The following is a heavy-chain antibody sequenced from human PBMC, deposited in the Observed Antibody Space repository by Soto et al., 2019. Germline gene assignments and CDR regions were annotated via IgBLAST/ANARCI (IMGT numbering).Heavy chain of an antibody. CDR1: GGTFSSYA. CDR2: IIPIFGTA. V-gene: IGHV1-69*01. CDR3: ASAGYYGSGSYFWFDP. J-gene: IGHJ5*02. Sequence: QVQLVQSGAEVQKPGSSVKVSCKASGGTFSSYAISWVRQAPGQGLEWMGGIIPIFGTANYAQKFQGRVTITADESKSTAYMELSSLRSEDTAVYYCASAGYYGSGSYFWFDPWGQGTLVTVSS. D-gene: IGHD3-10*01.